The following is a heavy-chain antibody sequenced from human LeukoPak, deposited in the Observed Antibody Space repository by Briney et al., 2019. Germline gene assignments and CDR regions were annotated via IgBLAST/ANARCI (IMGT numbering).Heavy chain of an antibody. CDR2: IKQDGSEK. D-gene: IGHD6-13*01. CDR3: ARDAGQQPHDY. V-gene: IGHV3-7*03. Sequence: PGGSLRLSCAASGFTFRSYGMHWVRQAPGKGLEWVANIKQDGSEKYYVDSVKGRFTISRDNAKNSLYLQMSSLRAEDTAVYYCARDAGQQPHDYWGQGTLVTVSS. J-gene: IGHJ4*02. CDR1: GFTFRSYG.